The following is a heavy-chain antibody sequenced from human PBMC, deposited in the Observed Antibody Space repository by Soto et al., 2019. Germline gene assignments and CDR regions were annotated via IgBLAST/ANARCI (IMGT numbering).Heavy chain of an antibody. CDR3: WLYCTNGVVCRGGMDV. V-gene: IGHV3-21*01. J-gene: IGHJ6*02. CDR2: ISSSSSYI. Sequence: EVQLVESGGGLVTPWGSLRLSCAASGFTFSSYSMNWVRQAPGKGLEWVSSISSSSSYIYYADSVKGRFTIFRDNDKNSLYLQLNCLRAEDTAVYYCWLYCTNGVVCRGGMDVWGQGTTVTVSS. CDR1: GFTFSSYS. D-gene: IGHD2-8*01.